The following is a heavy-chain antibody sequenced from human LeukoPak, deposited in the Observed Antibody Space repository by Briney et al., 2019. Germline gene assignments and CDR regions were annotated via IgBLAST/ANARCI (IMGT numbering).Heavy chain of an antibody. V-gene: IGHV3-23*01. D-gene: IGHD3-9*01. CDR3: AKASYYDILTGYPPSNPFDY. CDR1: GFTFSSYA. J-gene: IGHJ4*02. CDR2: ISGSGGST. Sequence: PGGSLRLSCAASGFTFSSYAMSWVRQAPGKGLEWVSAISGSGGSTYYADSVKGRFTISRDNSKNTLYLQMNSLRAEDTAVYYCAKASYYDILTGYPPSNPFDYWGQGTLVTVSS.